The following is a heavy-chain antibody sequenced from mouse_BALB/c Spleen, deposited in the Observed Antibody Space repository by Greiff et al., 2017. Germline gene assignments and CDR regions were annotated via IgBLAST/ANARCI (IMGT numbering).Heavy chain of an antibody. D-gene: IGHD1-1*01. Sequence: VQLQQSGPELVKPGASVKMSCKASGYTFTDYVISWVKQRTGQGLEWIGEIYPGSGSTYYNEKFKGKATLTADKSSNTAYMQRSSLTSEDSAVYFCARLTTVVDTSSAMDYWGQGTSVTVSS. V-gene: IGHV1-77*01. CDR3: ARLTTVVDTSSAMDY. CDR1: GYTFTDYV. CDR2: IYPGSGST. J-gene: IGHJ4*01.